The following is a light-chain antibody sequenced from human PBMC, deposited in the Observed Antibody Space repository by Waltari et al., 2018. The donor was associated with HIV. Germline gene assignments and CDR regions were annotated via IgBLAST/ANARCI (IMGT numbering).Light chain of an antibody. CDR2: VNSDVSH. Sequence: LPVLTQLPSASALLGASIKLTCTLSCEHSPYTIEWYQQRPGRSPQYIVKVNSDVSHSRVDGIPGRFNGSSAGADRYLTGSNIQSDDEAEEHCEESHTIEGRVGWVFGGGTKLTVL. CDR3: EESHTIEGRVGWV. CDR1: CEHSPYT. V-gene: IGLV4-3*01. J-gene: IGLJ3*02.